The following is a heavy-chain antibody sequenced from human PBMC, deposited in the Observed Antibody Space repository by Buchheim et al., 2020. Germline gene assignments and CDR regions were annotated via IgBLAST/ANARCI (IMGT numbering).Heavy chain of an antibody. J-gene: IGHJ6*02. Sequence: QVQLVESGGGVVQPGRSLRLSCAASGFTFSSYGMHWVRQAPGKGLEWVAVIWYDGSNKYYADSVKGRFTISRDNSKNTLYLQMNSLRAEDTAVYYCARDGVDCSSTSCVYGMDVWGQGTT. CDR1: GFTFSSYG. CDR2: IWYDGSNK. CDR3: ARDGVDCSSTSCVYGMDV. D-gene: IGHD2-2*01. V-gene: IGHV3-33*01.